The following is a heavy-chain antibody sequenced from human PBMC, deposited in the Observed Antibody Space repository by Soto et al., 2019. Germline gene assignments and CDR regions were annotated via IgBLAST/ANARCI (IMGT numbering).Heavy chain of an antibody. V-gene: IGHV6-1*01. CDR3: ARDSPGYGDYVLFDY. Sequence: SQTLSLTCVISGDSVSSNTVAWNWIRQSPSGGLEWLGRTYYRSKWSHDYAVSVESRITINPDTSKNQFSLQLDSVTPADTAVYYCARDSPGYGDYVLFDYWGHGTRVTV. CDR2: TYYRSKWSH. CDR1: GDSVSSNTVA. J-gene: IGHJ4*01. D-gene: IGHD4-17*01.